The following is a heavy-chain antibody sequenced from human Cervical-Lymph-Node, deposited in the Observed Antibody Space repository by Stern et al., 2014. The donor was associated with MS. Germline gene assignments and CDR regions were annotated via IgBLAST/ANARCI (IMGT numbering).Heavy chain of an antibody. CDR1: GGSITSSTW. J-gene: IGHJ4*02. Sequence: QVHLQESGPGLVKPSGTLSLTCAVSGGSITSSTWWSWVRQPPGMGLEWIGEVSHSGGTIYNASLKSRLTMSVDKSKTQFSLRLSSVTAADTAVYYCARVSATWVFDYWGQGTLVTVSS. D-gene: IGHD2-21*02. CDR3: ARVSATWVFDY. V-gene: IGHV4-4*02. CDR2: VSHSGGT.